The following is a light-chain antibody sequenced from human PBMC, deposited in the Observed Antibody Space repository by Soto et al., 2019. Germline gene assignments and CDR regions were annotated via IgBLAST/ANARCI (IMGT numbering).Light chain of an antibody. CDR3: QQYGSLWT. Sequence: EIVLTQSPGTLSLSPGERATLSCRASQIVSSNYLAWYQQKHGQAPRLLIYGASSRATGIPDRFSGSGSGTDFTLTVSRLEPEDFAVYYCQQYGSLWTFGQGTKVEIK. CDR1: QIVSSNY. CDR2: GAS. J-gene: IGKJ1*01. V-gene: IGKV3-20*01.